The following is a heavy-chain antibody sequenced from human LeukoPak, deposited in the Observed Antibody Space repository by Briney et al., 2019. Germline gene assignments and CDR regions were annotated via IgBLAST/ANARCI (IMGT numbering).Heavy chain of an antibody. Sequence: ASVKVSCKASGHTFTSYDINWVRQATGQGLERMGWMDPNSGNTGYAQKFQGRVTITRNTSISTAYMELSSLRSEDTAVYYCARHGYDFWSGYSVFDYWGQGTLVTVSS. J-gene: IGHJ4*02. CDR1: GHTFTSYD. V-gene: IGHV1-8*03. CDR3: ARHGYDFWSGYSVFDY. D-gene: IGHD3-3*01. CDR2: MDPNSGNT.